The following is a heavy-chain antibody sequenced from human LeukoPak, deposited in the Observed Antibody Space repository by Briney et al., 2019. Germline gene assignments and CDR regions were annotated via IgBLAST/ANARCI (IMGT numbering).Heavy chain of an antibody. D-gene: IGHD2-2*01. CDR1: GGTFSSYA. CDR3: ARARVPAALFYYFDY. J-gene: IGHJ4*02. Sequence: SVKVSCKASGGTFSSYAISWVRQAPGQGLEWMGGIIPIFGTANYAQKFQGRVTITADESASTAYMELSSLRSEDTAVYYCARARVPAALFYYFDYWGQGTLVTVSS. CDR2: IIPIFGTA. V-gene: IGHV1-69*13.